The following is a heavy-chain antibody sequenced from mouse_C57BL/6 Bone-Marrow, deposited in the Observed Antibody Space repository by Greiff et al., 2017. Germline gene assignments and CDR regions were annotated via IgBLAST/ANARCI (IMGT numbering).Heavy chain of an antibody. Sequence: VQGVESGAELARPGASVKLSCKASGYTFTSYGISWVKQRTGQGLEWIGEIYPRSGNTYYNEKFKGKATLTADKSTSTAYMELRSLTSEDSAVYFCTRRPTTVVATRFDYWGQGTTLTVSS. CDR3: TRRPTTVVATRFDY. D-gene: IGHD1-1*01. CDR1: GYTFTSYG. J-gene: IGHJ2*01. V-gene: IGHV1-81*01. CDR2: IYPRSGNT.